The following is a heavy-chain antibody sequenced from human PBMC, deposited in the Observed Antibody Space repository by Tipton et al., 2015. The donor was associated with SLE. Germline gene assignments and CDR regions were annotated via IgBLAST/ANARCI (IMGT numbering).Heavy chain of an antibody. CDR2: INYGGTT. Sequence: TLSLTCTLSGVSTSYGGYYWSWIRHHPGKGLEWLGYINYGGTTNYSPSLESRLAISIDTSRNQFSLKLSSVTAVDTAVYYCARDTGGPKGVTHYEFSRGDDAFDIWGQGTMVTVSS. CDR3: ARDTGGPKGVTHYEFSRGDDAFDI. D-gene: IGHD3-3*01. J-gene: IGHJ3*02. CDR1: GVSTSYGGYY. V-gene: IGHV4-61*08.